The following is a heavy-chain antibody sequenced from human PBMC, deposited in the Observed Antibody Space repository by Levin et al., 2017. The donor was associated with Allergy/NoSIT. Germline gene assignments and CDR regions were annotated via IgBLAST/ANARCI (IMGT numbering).Heavy chain of an antibody. Sequence: GESLKISCKGSGYSFTSYWIGWVRQMPGKGLEWMGIIYPGDSDTRYSPSFQGQVTISADKSISTAYLQWSSLKASDTAMYYCARLQTTIFGVGNYGMDGWGQGTTVTVSS. CDR2: IYPGDSDT. CDR1: GYSFTSYW. D-gene: IGHD3-3*01. CDR3: ARLQTTIFGVGNYGMDG. V-gene: IGHV5-51*01. J-gene: IGHJ6*02.